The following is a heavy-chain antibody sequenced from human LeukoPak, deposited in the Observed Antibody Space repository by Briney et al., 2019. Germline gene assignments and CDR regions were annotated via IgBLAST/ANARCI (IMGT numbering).Heavy chain of an antibody. CDR2: INHSGST. CDR3: ASYYGDYSY. J-gene: IGHJ4*02. D-gene: IGHD4-17*01. V-gene: IGHV4-34*01. CDR1: GGSFSGYY. Sequence: SSETLSLTCAVYGGSFSGYYWSWIRQAPGKGLEWIGEINHSGSTNYNPSLKSRVTISVDTSKNQFSLKLSSVTAADTAVYYCASYYGDYSYWGQGTLVTVSS.